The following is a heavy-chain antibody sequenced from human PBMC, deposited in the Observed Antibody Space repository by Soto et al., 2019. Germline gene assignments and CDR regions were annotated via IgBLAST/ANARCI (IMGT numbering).Heavy chain of an antibody. CDR1: GVSFSSYY. CDR3: ARGWGSGVFDY. D-gene: IGHD6-19*01. Sequence: SETLSLTYAVFGVSFSSYYWNWIRQPPGKGLEWIGEINHSGSTNYNPSLKSRLTISVDTYKNQFSLKLSSVTAADTTVYYCARGWGSGVFDYWGQGTLVTVSS. V-gene: IGHV4-34*01. J-gene: IGHJ4*02. CDR2: INHSGST.